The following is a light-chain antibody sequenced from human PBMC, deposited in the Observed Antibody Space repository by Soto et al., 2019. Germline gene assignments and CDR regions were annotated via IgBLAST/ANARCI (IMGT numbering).Light chain of an antibody. CDR2: ANN. J-gene: IGLJ3*02. Sequence: QSVLTQPPSASGTPGQRVTISCSGSSSSIGSNTVNWYQQVPGTSPKLLIYANNERPSGVPDRFSGSKSGTSASLAISGLQSEDEADYDCATWDDSLTGWVFGGGTKLTVL. V-gene: IGLV1-44*01. CDR3: ATWDDSLTGWV. CDR1: SSSIGSNT.